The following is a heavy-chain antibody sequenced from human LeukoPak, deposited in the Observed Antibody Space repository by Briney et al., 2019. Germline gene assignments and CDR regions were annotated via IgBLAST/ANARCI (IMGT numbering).Heavy chain of an antibody. V-gene: IGHV3-66*01. CDR2: IYSGGRT. CDR1: GFTVSSNY. J-gene: IGHJ4*02. CDR3: ARAGRRNYDSSGYHY. D-gene: IGHD3-22*01. Sequence: GGSLRLSCAASGFTVSSNYMSWVRQAPGKGLEWVSVIYSGGRTNYADSVKGRFTISRDNSKNTLYLQMNSLRAEDTAVYYCARAGRRNYDSSGYHYWGQGTLVTVSS.